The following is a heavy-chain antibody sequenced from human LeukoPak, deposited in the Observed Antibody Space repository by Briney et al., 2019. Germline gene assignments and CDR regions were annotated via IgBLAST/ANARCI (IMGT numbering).Heavy chain of an antibody. D-gene: IGHD1-26*01. CDR1: GGSVTGYY. CDR2: IYYSESA. J-gene: IGHJ4*02. CDR3: ARRAVGASHFDY. V-gene: IGHV4-59*02. Sequence: SETLSLTCTVSGGSVTGYYWSWIRQPPTKGLECIGYIYYSESAGYNPSLKSRVTFSVDTSKNQFSLKLSSVTAADAAVYYCARRAVGASHFDYWGQGALVTVSS.